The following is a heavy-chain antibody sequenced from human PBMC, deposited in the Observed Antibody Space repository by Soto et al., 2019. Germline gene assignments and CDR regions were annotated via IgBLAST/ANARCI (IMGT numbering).Heavy chain of an antibody. D-gene: IGHD2-15*01. CDR2: INPNSGGT. CDR1: GYTFTGYD. CDR3: ARDQGSGGSCYDI. V-gene: IGHV1-2*04. Sequence: GASVKVSCKASGYTFTGYDMHWVRQAPGQGLEWMGWINPNSGGTNYAQKFQGWVTMTRDTSISTAYMELSRLRSDDTAVYYCARDQGSGGSCYDIWGQGTMVTVSS. J-gene: IGHJ3*02.